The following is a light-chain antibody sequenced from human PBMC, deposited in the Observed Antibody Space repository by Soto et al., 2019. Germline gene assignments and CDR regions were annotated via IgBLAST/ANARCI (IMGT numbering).Light chain of an antibody. CDR3: CSFAGSSPWV. J-gene: IGLJ3*02. CDR1: SSDVGSYNL. CDR2: EGS. Sequence: QSALTQPASVSGSPGQSITISCTGTSSDVGSYNLVSWYQQHPGKAPKLMIYEGSKRASGVSNRFSGSKSGNTASLTISGLQAEDEADYYCCSFAGSSPWVFGGGTKVTVL. V-gene: IGLV2-23*01.